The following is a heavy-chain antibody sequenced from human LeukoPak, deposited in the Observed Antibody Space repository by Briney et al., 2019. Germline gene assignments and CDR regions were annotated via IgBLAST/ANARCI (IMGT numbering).Heavy chain of an antibody. CDR1: GFTFSNYD. CDR3: ARDIYSGYGGYYFDS. J-gene: IGHJ4*02. D-gene: IGHD5-12*01. CDR2: ISGSGGST. Sequence: GGSLRLSCAASGFTFSNYDMSWVRQAPGKGLEWVSAISGSGGSTDYVDSVKGRFTISRDNSRNTLYLQMNSLRAEDTAVYYCARDIYSGYGGYYFDSWGQGTLVTVSS. V-gene: IGHV3-23*01.